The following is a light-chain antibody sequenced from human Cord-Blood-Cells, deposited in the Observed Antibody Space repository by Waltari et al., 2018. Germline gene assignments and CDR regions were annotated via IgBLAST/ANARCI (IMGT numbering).Light chain of an antibody. CDR2: KDS. J-gene: IGLJ3*02. Sequence: SYELTQPSSVSVSPGQTARITCSGAVLAKKYARWFQQKPGQAPVLVIWKDSERPSGIPERFSGSSSGTTVTLTISGAQVEDEADYYCYSAADNNWVFGGGTKLTVL. V-gene: IGLV3-27*01. CDR3: YSAADNNWV. CDR1: VLAKKY.